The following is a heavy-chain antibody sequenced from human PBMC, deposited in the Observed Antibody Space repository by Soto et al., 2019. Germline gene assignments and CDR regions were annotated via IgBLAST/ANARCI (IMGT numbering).Heavy chain of an antibody. Sequence: SETLSLTCAVSCGSISGSSWWSWIRQSPGKGLEWIGEIYHNGNTNYNPSLKSRVSISVDTSKNQFSLEIYSVTASDTAIYYCARDPGRAVALDWGEGTLVTVSS. D-gene: IGHD6-19*01. V-gene: IGHV4-4*02. J-gene: IGHJ4*02. CDR2: IYHNGNT. CDR1: CGSISGSSW. CDR3: ARDPGRAVALD.